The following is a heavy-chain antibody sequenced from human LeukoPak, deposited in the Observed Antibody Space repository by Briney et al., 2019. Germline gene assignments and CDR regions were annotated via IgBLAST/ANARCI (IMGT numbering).Heavy chain of an antibody. CDR2: INHSGST. V-gene: IGHV4-34*01. J-gene: IGHJ4*02. CDR1: GGSFSGYY. CDR3: ARCPSSGYLDYFDY. Sequence: PSETLSLTCAVYGGSFSGYYWSWIRQPPGKGLEWIGEINHSGSTNYNPSLKSRVTISVDTSKNQFSLKLSSVAAADTAVYYCARCPSSGYLDYFDYWGQGTPVTVSS. D-gene: IGHD3-22*01.